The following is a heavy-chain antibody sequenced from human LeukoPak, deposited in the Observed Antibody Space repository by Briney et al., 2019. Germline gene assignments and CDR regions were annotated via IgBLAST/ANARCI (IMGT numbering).Heavy chain of an antibody. D-gene: IGHD3-3*01. CDR2: ISGSGGST. Sequence: GGSLRLSCAASGFTFSSYAMSWVRQAPGKGLEWISAISGSGGSTYYADSVKGRFTISRDNSKNTLYLQMNSLRAEDTAVYYCAKALYYDFWSGLSWGQGTLVTVSS. CDR3: AKALYYDFWSGLS. V-gene: IGHV3-23*01. CDR1: GFTFSSYA. J-gene: IGHJ4*02.